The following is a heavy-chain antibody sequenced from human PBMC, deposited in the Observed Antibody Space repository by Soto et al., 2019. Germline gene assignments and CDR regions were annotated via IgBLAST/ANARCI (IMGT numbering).Heavy chain of an antibody. Sequence: GRSLRLSCAASGFTFSSYAMSWVRQAPGKGLEWVSAISGSGGSTYYADSVKGRFTISRDNSKNTLYLQMTSLRAEDTAVYHCAKSLSAIPGDYWGQGTLVTVSS. V-gene: IGHV3-23*01. CDR3: AKSLSAIPGDY. J-gene: IGHJ4*02. CDR1: GFTFSSYA. D-gene: IGHD2-2*01. CDR2: ISGSGGST.